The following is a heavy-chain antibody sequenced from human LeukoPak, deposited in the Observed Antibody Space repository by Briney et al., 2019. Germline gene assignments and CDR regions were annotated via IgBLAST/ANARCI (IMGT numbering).Heavy chain of an antibody. V-gene: IGHV1-2*02. Sequence: ASVKVSCKASRYTFTAYYIHWVRQAPGQGLEWMGWINPNTGGTNYAQKFQGRVTMTRDTSISTVYMELSRLRSDDTAVYYCARDSITAAHCYDYWGQGTLVTVSS. D-gene: IGHD6-13*01. CDR3: ARDSITAAHCYDY. CDR2: INPNTGGT. J-gene: IGHJ4*02. CDR1: RYTFTAYY.